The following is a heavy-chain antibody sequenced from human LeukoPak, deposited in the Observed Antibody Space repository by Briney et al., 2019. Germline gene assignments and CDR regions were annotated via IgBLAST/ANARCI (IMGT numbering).Heavy chain of an antibody. V-gene: IGHV1-2*02. Sequence: GASVKVSCKASGYTFTGYYMHWVRQAPGQGLEWMGWINPNSGGTNYAQKFRGKVTMTRDTSISTAYMELSRLRSDDTAVYYCARAYSGYLNQLWGYWGQGTLVTVSS. CDR2: INPNSGGT. D-gene: IGHD5-12*01. CDR3: ARAYSGYLNQLWGY. CDR1: GYTFTGYY. J-gene: IGHJ4*02.